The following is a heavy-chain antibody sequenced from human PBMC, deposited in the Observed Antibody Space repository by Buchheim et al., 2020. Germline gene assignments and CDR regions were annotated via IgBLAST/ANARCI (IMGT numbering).Heavy chain of an antibody. CDR3: GRDADF. CDR1: GFAFSHYG. CDR2: IWFVENFR. V-gene: IGHV3-33*01. Sequence: QVQLVESGGGVVQPGRSLRLSCATSGFAFSHYGMHWVRQAPGKALEWVAVIWFVENFRAYADSVKGRFTISRDTSTNTLYLEMNSLRVEDTAVYYCGRDADFWGQGT. J-gene: IGHJ4*02.